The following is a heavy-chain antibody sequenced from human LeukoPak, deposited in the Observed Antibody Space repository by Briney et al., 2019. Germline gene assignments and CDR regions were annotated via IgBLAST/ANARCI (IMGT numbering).Heavy chain of an antibody. CDR3: TRQVLHTAMDY. CDR1: GVSISSISYH. CDR2: IYDSGST. D-gene: IGHD5-18*01. J-gene: IGHJ4*02. V-gene: IGHV4-39*01. Sequence: SETLSLTCTVSGVSISSISYHWDWIRQPPGKGLEWIGSIYDSGSTYYSPSLKSRVTISVNTSKNQFSLKLNSVTAADTAVYYCTRQVLHTAMDYWGQGTLVTVSS.